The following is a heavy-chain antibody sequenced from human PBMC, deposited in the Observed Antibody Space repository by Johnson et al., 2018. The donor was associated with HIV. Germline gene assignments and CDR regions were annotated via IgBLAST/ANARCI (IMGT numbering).Heavy chain of an antibody. CDR1: EFTFSNAW. V-gene: IGHV3-20*04. D-gene: IGHD5-24*01. Sequence: VQLVESGGGLVQPGGSLRLSCAASEFTFSNAWMNWVRQAPGKGLEWVSGLNWNGGNRGYADSVKGRFTISRDNAKNSLYLQMNSLRAEDTAVYYCAREMAWEDAFDIWGQGTMVTVSS. J-gene: IGHJ3*02. CDR3: AREMAWEDAFDI. CDR2: LNWNGGNR.